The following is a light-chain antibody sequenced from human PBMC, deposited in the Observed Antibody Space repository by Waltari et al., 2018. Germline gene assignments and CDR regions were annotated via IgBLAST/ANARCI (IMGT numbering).Light chain of an antibody. CDR2: DAS. CDR1: QSVSKY. Sequence: EIVLTQSPGTLSLSPGERATLSCRASQSVSKYLAWYQQKPGQAPRLLIYDASTRATGIPDRCSGSGSGTDFSLTISILEPEDFAVYYCQKYVSLPATFGQGTKVEIK. J-gene: IGKJ1*01. V-gene: IGKV3-20*01. CDR3: QKYVSLPAT.